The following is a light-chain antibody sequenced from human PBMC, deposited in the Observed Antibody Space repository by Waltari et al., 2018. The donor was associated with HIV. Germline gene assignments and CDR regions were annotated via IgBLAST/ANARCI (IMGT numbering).Light chain of an antibody. J-gene: IGLJ2*01. V-gene: IGLV2-18*02. CDR2: EVN. Sequence: QSALTQTPSVSGSPGQSVTISCTGTSSDVGSYNRVSWYQQPPGTAPKLMIYEVNNRPSGVPDRFSGSKSGNTASLTISGLQAEDEADYYCSSYTSSTVVFGGGTKLTVL. CDR3: SSYTSSTVV. CDR1: SSDVGSYNR.